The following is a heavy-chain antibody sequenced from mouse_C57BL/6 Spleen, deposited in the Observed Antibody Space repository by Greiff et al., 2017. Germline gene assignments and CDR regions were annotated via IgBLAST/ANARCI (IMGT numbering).Heavy chain of an antibody. CDR3: ARREDWDYYGSSHWYFDV. CDR1: GYAFSSYW. J-gene: IGHJ1*03. Sequence: LQQSGASVKISCKASGYAFSSYWMNWVKQRPGKGLEWIGQIYPGDGDTNYNGKFKGKATLTADKSSSTAYMQLSSLTSEDSAVYFCARREDWDYYGSSHWYFDVWGTGTTVTVSS. D-gene: IGHD1-1*01. CDR2: IYPGDGDT. V-gene: IGHV1-80*01.